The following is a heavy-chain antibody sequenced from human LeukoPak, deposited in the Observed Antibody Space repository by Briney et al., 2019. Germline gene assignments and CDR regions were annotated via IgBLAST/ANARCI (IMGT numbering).Heavy chain of an antibody. CDR1: GFTFRNFG. V-gene: IGHV3-30*03. J-gene: IGHJ3*02. CDR2: ISSDGSNK. CDR3: AIPDADAFDI. Sequence: GGSLRLSCAASGFTFRNFGIHWVRQAPGKGPEWVAVISSDGSNKYYADSVRGRFTISRDNSKNTLYLQMNSLRAEDTAVYYCAIPDADAFDIWGQGTMVTVSS.